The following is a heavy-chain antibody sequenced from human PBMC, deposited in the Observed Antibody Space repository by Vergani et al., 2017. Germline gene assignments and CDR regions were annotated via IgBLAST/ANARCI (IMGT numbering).Heavy chain of an antibody. CDR2: ISSSSTSI. Sequence: EVQLLESGGGLAQPGGSLRLSCTASGFPFSSYSMAWVRQAPGKGLEWLSYISSSSTSIYYADSVKGRFTISRDNGEESLYLQMHSLRGADTAVYYCVRGQPGYQVLNAVNFDHWGQGTLVTVSS. CDR3: VRGQPGYQVLNAVNFDH. D-gene: IGHD2-2*01. V-gene: IGHV3-48*01. J-gene: IGHJ4*02. CDR1: GFPFSSYS.